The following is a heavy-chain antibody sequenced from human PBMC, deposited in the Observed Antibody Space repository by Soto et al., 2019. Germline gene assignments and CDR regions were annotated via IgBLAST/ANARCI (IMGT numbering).Heavy chain of an antibody. V-gene: IGHV3-48*03. D-gene: IGHD3-10*01. CDR1: GFTFSSYE. CDR2: ISSSGSTI. Sequence: EVQLVESGGGLVQPGGSLRLSCAASGFTFSSYEMNWVRQAPGKGLEWVSYISSSGSTIYYADSVKGRFTISRDNAKNSLYLQMNSLRAEDTAVYYCARGGGNYYGSGSYYYGMDVWGQGTTVTVSS. J-gene: IGHJ6*02. CDR3: ARGGGNYYGSGSYYYGMDV.